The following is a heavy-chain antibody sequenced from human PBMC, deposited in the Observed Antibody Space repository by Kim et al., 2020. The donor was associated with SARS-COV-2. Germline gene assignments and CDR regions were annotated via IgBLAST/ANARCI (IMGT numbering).Heavy chain of an antibody. D-gene: IGHD4-17*01. Sequence: GESLKISCKGSGYIFANYWIAWVRQMPGKGLEWMGIIYPGDSDTKYSPSFQGQVTISVDESITTAYLHWSSLRASDTAIYFCARPPARPPNGYFVWLDPWGEGSLVTVSS. V-gene: IGHV5-51*01. CDR1: GYIFANYW. J-gene: IGHJ5*02. CDR3: ARPPARPPNGYFVWLDP. CDR2: IYPGDSDT.